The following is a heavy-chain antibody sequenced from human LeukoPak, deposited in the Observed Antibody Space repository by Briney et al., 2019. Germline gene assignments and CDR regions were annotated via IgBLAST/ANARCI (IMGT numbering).Heavy chain of an antibody. D-gene: IGHD6-13*01. Sequence: GGSLRLSCAASGFTFSSYAMSWVRQAPGKGLEWVSAISASGGSTYYADSVKGRFTISRGNAKNSLYLQMNSLRAEDTALYHCARGGRGSSWPDYWGQGTLVTVSS. J-gene: IGHJ4*02. CDR1: GFTFSSYA. CDR3: ARGGRGSSWPDY. V-gene: IGHV3-23*01. CDR2: ISASGGST.